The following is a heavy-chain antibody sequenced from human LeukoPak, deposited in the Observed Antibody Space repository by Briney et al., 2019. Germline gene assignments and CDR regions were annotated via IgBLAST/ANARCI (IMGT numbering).Heavy chain of an antibody. V-gene: IGHV3-48*01. CDR3: AKGRGTYREAFDI. Sequence: GGSLRLSCAASGFTFSSYSMNWVRQAPGKGLEWVSYISSSSSTIYYADSVKGRFTISRDNAKNSLYLQMNSLGAEDTAVYYCAKGRGTYREAFDIWGQGTMVTASS. D-gene: IGHD1-14*01. CDR2: ISSSSSTI. CDR1: GFTFSSYS. J-gene: IGHJ3*02.